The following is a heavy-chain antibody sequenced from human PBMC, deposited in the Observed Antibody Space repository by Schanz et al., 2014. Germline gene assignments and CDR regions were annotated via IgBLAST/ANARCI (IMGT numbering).Heavy chain of an antibody. J-gene: IGHJ5*02. CDR1: GTSITSSTYY. Sequence: QLQLRESGPGLVKPSETLSLICSVSGTSITSSTYYWGWIRQPPGKGPEWIGSISYSGNTYYTPSLKWRVPFSLPTSKTHFSLKLPPVTAADTAVYYCARPSSVVGITGWFDTWGQGTLVTVSS. D-gene: IGHD3-22*01. V-gene: IGHV4-39*01. CDR3: ARPSSVVGITGWFDT. CDR2: ISYSGNT.